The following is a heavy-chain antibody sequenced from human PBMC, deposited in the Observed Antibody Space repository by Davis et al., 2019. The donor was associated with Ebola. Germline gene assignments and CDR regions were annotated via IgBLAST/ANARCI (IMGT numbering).Heavy chain of an antibody. V-gene: IGHV5-51*01. Sequence: KVSCKGSGYSFTTYWIGWVRQMPGKGLEWMGIIYPGDSHTRYSPSFQGQVTISADKSISTAYLQWSSLKASDTAMYYCARPLKPSYYDSSGYHGGYWGQGTLVTVSS. CDR1: GYSFTTYW. CDR3: ARPLKPSYYDSSGYHGGY. D-gene: IGHD3-22*01. CDR2: IYPGDSHT. J-gene: IGHJ4*02.